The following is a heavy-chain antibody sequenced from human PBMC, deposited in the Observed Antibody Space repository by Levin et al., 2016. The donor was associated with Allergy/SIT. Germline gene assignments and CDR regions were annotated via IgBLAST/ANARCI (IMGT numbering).Heavy chain of an antibody. J-gene: IGHJ3*02. CDR2: IYYGGST. Sequence: WIRQPPGKGLEWIGYIYYGGSTNYNPSLKSRVTISVDTSKNQFSLKLSSVTAADTAVYYCARGAPLYAFDIWGQGTMVTVSS. V-gene: IGHV4-59*01. D-gene: IGHD1-26*01. CDR3: ARGAPLYAFDI.